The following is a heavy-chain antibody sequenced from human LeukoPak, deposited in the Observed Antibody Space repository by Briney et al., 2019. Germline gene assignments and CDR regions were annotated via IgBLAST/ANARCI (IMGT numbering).Heavy chain of an antibody. D-gene: IGHD2-2*01. CDR2: INPNSGGT. Sequence: ASVKVSCKASGYTFTGYYIHWVRQAPGQGLEWMGWINPNSGGTNYAQKFQGRVTMSRDTSISTAYMDLSRLRSDDTAVYYCARHRKSIAVVPATMGRSYYYYMDVWGKGTTVTVSS. CDR1: GYTFTGYY. V-gene: IGHV1-2*02. CDR3: ARHRKSIAVVPATMGRSYYYYMDV. J-gene: IGHJ6*03.